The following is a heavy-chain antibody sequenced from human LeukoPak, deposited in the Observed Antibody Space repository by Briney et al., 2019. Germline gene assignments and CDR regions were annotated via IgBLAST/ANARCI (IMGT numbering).Heavy chain of an antibody. CDR3: ARVGVEWELPDY. J-gene: IGHJ4*02. D-gene: IGHD1-26*01. Sequence: GASVKVSCKASGYTFTGYYMHWVRQAPGQGLEWMGWINPNSGGTNYAQKFQGRVTMTRDTSISTAYMELSSLRSEDTAVYYCARVGVEWELPDYWGQGTLVTVSS. CDR2: INPNSGGT. V-gene: IGHV1-2*02. CDR1: GYTFTGYY.